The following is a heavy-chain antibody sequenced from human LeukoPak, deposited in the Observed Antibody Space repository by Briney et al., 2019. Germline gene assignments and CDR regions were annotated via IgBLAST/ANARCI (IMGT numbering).Heavy chain of an antibody. J-gene: IGHJ4*02. CDR2: ISDSGSNT. Sequence: GGSLRLSCAASGFNFTNYVMTWVRQTPVKGLEWVSSISDSGSNTYYADPVKGRFTISRDNSKNTLYLQMNSLRAEDTAVYYCAVETLYGYFDYWGQGTLVTVSS. CDR3: AVETLYGYFDY. V-gene: IGHV3-23*01. D-gene: IGHD2-2*02. CDR1: GFNFTNYV.